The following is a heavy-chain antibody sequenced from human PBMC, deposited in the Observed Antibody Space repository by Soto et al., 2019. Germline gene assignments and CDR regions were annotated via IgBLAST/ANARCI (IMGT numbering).Heavy chain of an antibody. CDR3: AKEGRTYDILTGYYLDY. J-gene: IGHJ4*02. Sequence: GGSLRLSCAASGFTFSSYAMSWVRQAPGKGLEWVSAISGSGGSTYYADSVKGRFTISRDNSKNTLYLQMNSLRAEDTAVYYCAKEGRTYDILTGYYLDYWGQGTLVTVSS. CDR1: GFTFSSYA. CDR2: ISGSGGST. D-gene: IGHD3-9*01. V-gene: IGHV3-23*01.